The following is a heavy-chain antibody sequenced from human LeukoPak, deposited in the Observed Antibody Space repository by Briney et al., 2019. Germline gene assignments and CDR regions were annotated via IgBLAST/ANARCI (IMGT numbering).Heavy chain of an antibody. Sequence: SETLSLTCAVYGGSFSDNYWNWIRQAPGKGLDWIGEINHRGSTNYNTSLKSRVSISLDTSKNQFSLNLSPVTAADTAVYYCARGWRNTVVREFTGTSSWFDPWGQGTLVTVSS. CDR1: GGSFSDNY. CDR2: INHRGST. J-gene: IGHJ5*02. CDR3: ARGWRNTVVREFTGTSSWFDP. D-gene: IGHD3-10*01. V-gene: IGHV4-34*01.